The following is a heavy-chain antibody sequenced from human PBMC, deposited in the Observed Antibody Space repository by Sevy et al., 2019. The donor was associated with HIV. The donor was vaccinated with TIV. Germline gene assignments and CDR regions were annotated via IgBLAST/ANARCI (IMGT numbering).Heavy chain of an antibody. CDR1: GFTFSSYG. Sequence: GGSLRLSCAASGFTFSSYGMYWVRQAPGKGLEWVAVISYDGSNKYYADSVKGRFTISRDNSKNTLYLQMNSLRAEDTAVYYCAKGRTVTGLDYWGQGTLVTVSS. J-gene: IGHJ4*02. CDR3: AKGRTVTGLDY. CDR2: ISYDGSNK. D-gene: IGHD4-4*01. V-gene: IGHV3-30*18.